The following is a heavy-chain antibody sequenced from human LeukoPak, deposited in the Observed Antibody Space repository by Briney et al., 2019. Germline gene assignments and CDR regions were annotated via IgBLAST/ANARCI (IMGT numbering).Heavy chain of an antibody. CDR2: IYYSGST. Sequence: SETLSLTRTVSGGSISSYYWSWIRQPPGKGLEWIGYIYYSGSTNYNPSLKSRVTISVDTSKNQFSLKLSSVTAADTAVYYCARVFSGSSWYGFDYWGQGTLVTVSS. CDR1: GGSISSYY. J-gene: IGHJ4*02. D-gene: IGHD6-13*01. CDR3: ARVFSGSSWYGFDY. V-gene: IGHV4-59*01.